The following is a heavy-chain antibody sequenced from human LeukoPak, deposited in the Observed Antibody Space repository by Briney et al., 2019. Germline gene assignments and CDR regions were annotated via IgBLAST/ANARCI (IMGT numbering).Heavy chain of an antibody. Sequence: ASVKVSCKASGGTFSSYAISWVRQAPGQGLEWMGIINPSGGSTSYAQKFQGRVTMTRDTSASTVYMELSSLRSEDTAVYYCARAYEPYYYDSSGYWDYWGQGTLVTVSS. CDR2: INPSGGST. V-gene: IGHV1-46*01. CDR3: ARAYEPYYYDSSGYWDY. D-gene: IGHD3-22*01. J-gene: IGHJ4*02. CDR1: GGTFSSYA.